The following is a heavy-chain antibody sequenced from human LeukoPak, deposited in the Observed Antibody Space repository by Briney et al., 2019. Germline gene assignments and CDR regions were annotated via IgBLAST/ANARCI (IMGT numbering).Heavy chain of an antibody. D-gene: IGHD3-3*01. CDR1: GFTFSSYA. Sequence: PGGSLRLSCAASGFTFSSYAMHWVRQAPGKGLEWVAFIRYDGSNKYYADSVKGRFTISRGNSKNTLYLQMNSLRAEDTAVYYCASRGASTNDFWSGPYYYYYMDVWGKGTTVTVSS. CDR2: IRYDGSNK. J-gene: IGHJ6*03. CDR3: ASRGASTNDFWSGPYYYYYMDV. V-gene: IGHV3-30*02.